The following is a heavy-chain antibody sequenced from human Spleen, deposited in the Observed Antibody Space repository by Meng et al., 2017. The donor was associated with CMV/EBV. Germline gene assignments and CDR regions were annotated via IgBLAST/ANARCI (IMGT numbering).Heavy chain of an antibody. Sequence: GGSLRLSCAASGFTFFTYEMNWVRQAPGKGLEWISYISSSGSTIYYADSVKGRFTISRDNSQNMLYLDMNSLRAEGTAIYYCARSVVVPAAMGIDYWGQGTLVTVSS. CDR1: GFTFFTYE. CDR3: ARSVVVPAAMGIDY. D-gene: IGHD2-2*01. J-gene: IGHJ4*02. V-gene: IGHV3-48*03. CDR2: ISSSGSTI.